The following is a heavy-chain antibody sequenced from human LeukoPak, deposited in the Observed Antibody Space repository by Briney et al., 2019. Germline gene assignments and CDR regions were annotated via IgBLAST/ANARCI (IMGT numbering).Heavy chain of an antibody. V-gene: IGHV3-66*02. Sequence: GGSLRLSCAASGFTVSSNYMSWVRQAPGKGLEWVSVIYSGGSTYYADSVKGRFIISRDNSKNTLYLQMNSLGAEDTTVYYCARSIVATINAWGQGTLVTVSS. D-gene: IGHD5-12*01. CDR3: ARSIVATINA. CDR1: GFTVSSNY. J-gene: IGHJ5*02. CDR2: IYSGGST.